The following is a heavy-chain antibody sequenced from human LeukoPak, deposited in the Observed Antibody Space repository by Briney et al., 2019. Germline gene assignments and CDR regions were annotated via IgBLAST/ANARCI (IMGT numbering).Heavy chain of an antibody. V-gene: IGHV1-69*13. CDR1: GGTFTRYA. CDR2: IIPIFGTT. Sequence: SVKVSCKASGGTFTRYAISWVRQAPGQGLEWMGGIIPIFGTTNYAQKFQGRVTITADESTSTAYMELSSLRSEDTAVYYCARARPITIFGVVITEPQFDYWGQGTLVTVSS. CDR3: ARARPITIFGVVITEPQFDY. D-gene: IGHD3-3*01. J-gene: IGHJ4*02.